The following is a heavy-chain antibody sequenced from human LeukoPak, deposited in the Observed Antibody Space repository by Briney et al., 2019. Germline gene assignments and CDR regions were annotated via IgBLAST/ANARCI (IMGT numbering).Heavy chain of an antibody. CDR3: RAATRYLDYYYDY. CDR1: RFTFNIFG. Sequence: GGSLRLSCAASRFTFNIFGMHWVRQAPGKGLEGVAVISSDGSNKYYADSVKGRFTISRDNSKDTLYLQMTSLTIDDTAVYYCRAATRYLDYYYDYWGQGTLVTVSS. D-gene: IGHD3-22*01. CDR2: ISSDGSNK. J-gene: IGHJ4*02. V-gene: IGHV3-30*03.